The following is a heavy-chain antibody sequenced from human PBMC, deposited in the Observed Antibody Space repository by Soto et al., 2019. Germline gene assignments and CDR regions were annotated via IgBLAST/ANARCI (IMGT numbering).Heavy chain of an antibody. CDR1: GYTFTSYG. CDR3: AREVGSYYYDSSGYYDFEY. V-gene: IGHV1-18*01. D-gene: IGHD3-22*01. J-gene: IGHJ4*02. CDR2: ISAYNGNT. Sequence: GASVKVSCKASGYTFTSYGISWVRQAPGQGLEWMGWISAYNGNTNYAQKLQGRVTMTTDTSTSTAYMELRSLRSDDTAVYYCAREVGSYYYDSSGYYDFEYWGQGTLVTVSS.